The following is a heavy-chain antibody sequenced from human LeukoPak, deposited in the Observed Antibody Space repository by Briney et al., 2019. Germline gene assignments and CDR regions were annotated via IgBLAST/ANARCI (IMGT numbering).Heavy chain of an antibody. CDR3: ARLQGRGDNYLDF. D-gene: IGHD7-27*01. CDR1: GYIFTGYY. J-gene: IGHJ4*02. Sequence: ASVKVSCKASGYIFTGYYMHWVRQAPGQGLEWMGWINPDSGGTNYAQKFQGRVTMTRDTSISTAYTELSRLRSDDTAVYYCARLQGRGDNYLDFWGQGALVTVSS. CDR2: INPDSGGT. V-gene: IGHV1-2*02.